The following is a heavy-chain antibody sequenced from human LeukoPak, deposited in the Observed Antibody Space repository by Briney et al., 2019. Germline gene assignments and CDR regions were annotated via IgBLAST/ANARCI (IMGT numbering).Heavy chain of an antibody. D-gene: IGHD3-22*01. CDR2: IYTSGST. CDR3: ARNPMIVVAFDY. CDR1: GGSISSYY. Sequence: SETLSLTCTVSGGSISSYYWSWIRQPAGKGLEWIGRIYTSGSTNYNPSLKSRVTISVDTSKNQFSLKLSSVTAADTAVYYCARNPMIVVAFDYWGQGTLVTVSS. V-gene: IGHV4-4*07. J-gene: IGHJ4*02.